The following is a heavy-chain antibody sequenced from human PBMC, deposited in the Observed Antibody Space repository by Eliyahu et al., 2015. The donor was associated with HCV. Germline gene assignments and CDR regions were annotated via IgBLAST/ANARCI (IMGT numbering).Heavy chain of an antibody. Sequence: EVQLVQSGAEVKKPGESLKISCKGSGYSFTSYWIGWVRQMSGKGLEWMGIIYPGDSDTRYSPSFQGQVTISADKSISTAYLQWSSLKASDTAMYYCARSFLPAAILNWFDPWGQGTLVTVSS. CDR3: ARSFLPAAILNWFDP. V-gene: IGHV5-51*01. J-gene: IGHJ5*02. CDR1: GYSFTSYW. D-gene: IGHD2-2*02. CDR2: IYPGDSDT.